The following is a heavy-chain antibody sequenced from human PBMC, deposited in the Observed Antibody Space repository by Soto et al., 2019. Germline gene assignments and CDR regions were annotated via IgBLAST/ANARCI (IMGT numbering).Heavy chain of an antibody. CDR2: IYYSGST. CDR1: GGSISSYY. CDR3: ARGITIFGVVIIGFGP. J-gene: IGHJ5*02. D-gene: IGHD3-3*01. Sequence: PSETLSLTCTVSGGSISSYYWSWIRQPPGKGLEWIGYIYYSGSTNYNPSLKSRVTISVDTSKSQFSLKLSSVTAADTAVYYCARGITIFGVVIIGFGPWGQGTLVTVSS. V-gene: IGHV4-59*01.